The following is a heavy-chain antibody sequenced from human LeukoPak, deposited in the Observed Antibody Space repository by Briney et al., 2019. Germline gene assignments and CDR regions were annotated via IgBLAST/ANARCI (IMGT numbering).Heavy chain of an antibody. CDR1: GFTFSSYS. D-gene: IGHD3-10*01. J-gene: IGHJ5*02. CDR3: ARGYGFGWFDP. Sequence: GGSLRLSCAASGFTFSSYSMNWVRQAPGKGLEWVSSISSSSSYIYYADSVKGRFTISRDNAKNTLYLQMNSLRAEDTAVYYCARGYGFGWFDPWGQGTLVTVSS. CDR2: ISSSSSYI. V-gene: IGHV3-21*01.